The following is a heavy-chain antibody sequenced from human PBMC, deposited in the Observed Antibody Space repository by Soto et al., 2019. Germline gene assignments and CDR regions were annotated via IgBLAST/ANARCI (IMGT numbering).Heavy chain of an antibody. CDR2: ISYDGSNK. CDR3: AKGGVHYYYYYMDI. Sequence: VQLVESGGGVVQPGRSLRLSCAASGFTFSSFAMHWVRQAPGKGLEWVAVISYDGSNKYYADSVKGRFTISRDNSKNTLYLQMNSLRAEDTAVYYCAKGGVHYYYYYMDIWGKGTTVTVSS. V-gene: IGHV3-30*18. CDR1: GFTFSSFA. J-gene: IGHJ6*03.